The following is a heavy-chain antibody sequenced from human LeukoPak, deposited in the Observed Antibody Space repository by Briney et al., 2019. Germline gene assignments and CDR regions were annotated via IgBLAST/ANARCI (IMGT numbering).Heavy chain of an antibody. V-gene: IGHV1-69*05. CDR3: ARAPYYDFWGGTAWDY. D-gene: IGHD3-3*01. CDR1: GGTFSDYA. CDR2: IIPRFGKT. J-gene: IGHJ4*02. Sequence: SVKVSCKASGGTFSDYAISWVRQAPGQGLEWMGGIIPRFGKTNYAKKFPGRLTITTDESTSTVYMELISLRSEDTAVYFCARAPYYDFWGGTAWDYWGQGTLVTVSS.